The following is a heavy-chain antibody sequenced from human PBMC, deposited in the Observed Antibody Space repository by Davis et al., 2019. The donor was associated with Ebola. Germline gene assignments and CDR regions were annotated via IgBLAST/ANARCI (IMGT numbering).Heavy chain of an antibody. J-gene: IGHJ6*02. CDR1: GFTFSSYA. V-gene: IGHV3-30-3*01. CDR3: AREGLQWTMVYGMDV. D-gene: IGHD4-11*01. CDR2: ISYDGSNK. Sequence: GESLKISCAASGFTFSSYAMHWVRQAPGKGLEWVAVISYDGSNKYYADSVKGRFTISRDNSKNTLYLQMNSLRAEDTAVYYCAREGLQWTMVYGMDVWGQGTTVTVSS.